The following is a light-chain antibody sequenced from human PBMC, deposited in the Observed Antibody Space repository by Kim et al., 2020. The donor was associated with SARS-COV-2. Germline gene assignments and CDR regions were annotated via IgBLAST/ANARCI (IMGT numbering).Light chain of an antibody. Sequence: DIQMTQSPSSLSASVGDRVTITCRASQSISTYLNWYHQRPGKGPKLLIYAASTLQSGVPSRFSGGGSGTGFTLTISGLQPEDFAIYYCQQSYSTPFTFGPGTKVDIK. CDR3: QQSYSTPFT. V-gene: IGKV1-39*01. J-gene: IGKJ3*01. CDR1: QSISTY. CDR2: AAS.